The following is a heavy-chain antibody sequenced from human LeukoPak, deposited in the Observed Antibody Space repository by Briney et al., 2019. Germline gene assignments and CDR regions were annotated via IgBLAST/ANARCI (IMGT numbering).Heavy chain of an antibody. CDR1: GFTFSSYA. CDR3: AKNYGSGSYPDY. V-gene: IGHV3-23*01. CDR2: ISGSGGGT. J-gene: IGHJ4*02. D-gene: IGHD3-10*01. Sequence: GGSLRLSCAASGFTFSSYAMSWVRQAPGKGLEWVSAISGSGGGTYYADSVKGRFTISRDNSKNTLYLQMNSLRAEDTAVYYCAKNYGSGSYPDYWGQGTLVTVSS.